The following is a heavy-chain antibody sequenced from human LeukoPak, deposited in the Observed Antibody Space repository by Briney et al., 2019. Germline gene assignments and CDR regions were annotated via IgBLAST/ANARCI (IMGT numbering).Heavy chain of an antibody. CDR1: GSSSSYAL. V-gene: IGHV3-7*03. J-gene: IGHJ4*02. D-gene: IGHD4-23*01. Sequence: PGGSLRLSWASAGSSSSYALISLRRQAPGKGLEWVANIKQDGGEKYYVDSVKGRFTISRDNAKNSLYLQMNSLRAEDTAVYYCATNGGPIDLWGQGTLVTVSS. CDR3: ATNGGPIDL. CDR2: IKQDGGEK.